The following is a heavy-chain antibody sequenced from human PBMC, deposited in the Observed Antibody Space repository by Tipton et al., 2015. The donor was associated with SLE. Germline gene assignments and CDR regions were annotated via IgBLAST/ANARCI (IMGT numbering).Heavy chain of an antibody. D-gene: IGHD3-10*01. CDR3: TTVRGSGNYFPNYYFVY. CDR2: IKSKTDGGTA. Sequence: SLRLSCAASIFTFTDAWMSWVRQAPGKGLEWVGLIKSKTDGGTAEYAAPVRGRFVISRDDSQNTLYLQMNSLKIEDTAVYFCTTVRGSGNYFPNYYFVYWGQGTLVTVSS. CDR1: IFTFTDAW. J-gene: IGHJ4*02. V-gene: IGHV3-15*01.